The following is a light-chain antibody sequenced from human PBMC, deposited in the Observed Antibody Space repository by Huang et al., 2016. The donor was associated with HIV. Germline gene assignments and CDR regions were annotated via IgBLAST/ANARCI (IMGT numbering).Light chain of an antibody. CDR1: QTIGRS. J-gene: IGKJ4*01. CDR2: YAS. V-gene: IGKV6D-21*02. CDR3: HQSSSFPLT. Sequence: EIVLTQSPDFQSVTPEEKVTITCRASQTIGRSLHWYQQKADQSPKVLIKYASQSISGVPSRFSGSGSGTEFTLTIDGREAEDAAVYYCHQSSSFPLTFGGGTKVEIK.